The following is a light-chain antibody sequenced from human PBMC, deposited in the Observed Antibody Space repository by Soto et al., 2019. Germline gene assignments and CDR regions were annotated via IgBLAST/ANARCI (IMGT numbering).Light chain of an antibody. Sequence: EIVMTQSPATLSVSPGERATLSCSASQSVSSNLAWYQQKPGQAPSLLIYDISARATGIPTRFSGSGSGTEFTLTISSLQSEYFAVYYCQQYNDWPLTFGGGTKVEIK. CDR2: DIS. CDR1: QSVSSN. V-gene: IGKV3D-15*01. CDR3: QQYNDWPLT. J-gene: IGKJ4*02.